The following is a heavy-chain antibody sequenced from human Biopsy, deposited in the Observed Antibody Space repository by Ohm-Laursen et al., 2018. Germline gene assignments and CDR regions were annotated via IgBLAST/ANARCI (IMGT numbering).Heavy chain of an antibody. CDR3: ARGSNDFGGLYFTR. J-gene: IGHJ4*02. Sequence: SETLSLTCSVSGDSFNAHYWRWIRQPPGKGLVWIGHIPYTGYTRYNASLTSRVTISVDTSRNHFSLRLSSLTAADTAVYYCARGSNDFGGLYFTRWGQGTLVTVSS. V-gene: IGHV4-59*11. CDR1: GDSFNAHY. CDR2: IPYTGYT. D-gene: IGHD4-23*01.